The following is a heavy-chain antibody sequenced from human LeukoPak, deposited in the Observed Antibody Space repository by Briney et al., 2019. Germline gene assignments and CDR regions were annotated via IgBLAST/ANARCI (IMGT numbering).Heavy chain of an antibody. CDR3: ARGTDYYDSSDDAFDI. CDR2: ISAYNGNT. D-gene: IGHD3-22*01. V-gene: IGHV1-18*01. J-gene: IGHJ3*02. Sequence: GASVKVSCKASGSTFTSYGISWVRQAPGQGLEWMGWISAYNGNTNYAQKLQGRVTMTTDTSTSTAYMELRSLRSDDTAVYYCARGTDYYDSSDDAFDIWGQGTMVTVSS. CDR1: GSTFTSYG.